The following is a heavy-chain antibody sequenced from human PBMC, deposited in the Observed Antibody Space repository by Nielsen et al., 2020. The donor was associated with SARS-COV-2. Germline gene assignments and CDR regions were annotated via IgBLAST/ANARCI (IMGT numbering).Heavy chain of an antibody. J-gene: IGHJ3*02. CDR1: GGSISSYY. V-gene: IGHV4-59*08. D-gene: IGHD2-2*01. Sequence: SETLSLTCTVSGGSISSYYWSWIRQPPGKGLEWIGYIYYSGSTNYNPSLKSRVTISVDTSKNQFSLKLSFVTAADTAVYYCTAGGYCSSTSCYGAFDIWGQGTMVTVSS. CDR3: TAGGYCSSTSCYGAFDI. CDR2: IYYSGST.